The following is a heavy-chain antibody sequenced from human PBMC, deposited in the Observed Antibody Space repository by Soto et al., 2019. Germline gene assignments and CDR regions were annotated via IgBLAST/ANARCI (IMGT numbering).Heavy chain of an antibody. J-gene: IGHJ4*02. Sequence: PGGALRLSCAASGFTFSSYSMNWVRQAPGKGVGWVSSISSSSSYIYYADSVKGRFTISRDNAKNSLYLQMNSLRAEDTAVYYCARGITEGLRLPTDYWGQGTLVIVSS. CDR2: ISSSSSYI. D-gene: IGHD5-12*01. CDR3: ARGITEGLRLPTDY. V-gene: IGHV3-21*04. CDR1: GFTFSSYS.